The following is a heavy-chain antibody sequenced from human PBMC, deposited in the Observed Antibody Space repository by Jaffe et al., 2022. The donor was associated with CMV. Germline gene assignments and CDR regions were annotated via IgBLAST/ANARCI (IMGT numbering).Heavy chain of an antibody. Sequence: QVQLQQWGAGLLKPSETLSLTCAVYGGSFSGYYWSWIRQPPGKGLEWIGEINHSGSTNYNPSLKSRVTISVDTSKNQFSLKLSSVTAADTAVYYCARAGNWNWYYYYMDVWGKGTTVTVSS. CDR2: INHSGST. J-gene: IGHJ6*03. CDR1: GGSFSGYY. CDR3: ARAGNWNWYYYYMDV. V-gene: IGHV4-34*01. D-gene: IGHD1-7*01.